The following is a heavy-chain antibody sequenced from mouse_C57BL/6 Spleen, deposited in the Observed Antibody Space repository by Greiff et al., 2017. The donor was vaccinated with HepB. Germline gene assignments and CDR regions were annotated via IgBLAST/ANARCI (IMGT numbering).Heavy chain of an antibody. Sequence: VQLQQSGAELVKPGASVKISCKASGYAFSSYWMNWVKQRPGKGLEWIGQIYPGDGDTNYNGKFKGKATLTADKSSSTAYMQLSSLTSEDSAVYFCARRHYYGSSHYFDYWGQGTTLTVSS. J-gene: IGHJ2*01. CDR3: ARRHYYGSSHYFDY. CDR2: IYPGDGDT. CDR1: GYAFSSYW. V-gene: IGHV1-80*01. D-gene: IGHD1-1*01.